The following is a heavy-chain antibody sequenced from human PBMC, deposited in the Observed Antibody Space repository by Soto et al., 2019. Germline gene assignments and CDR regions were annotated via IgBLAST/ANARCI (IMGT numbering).Heavy chain of an antibody. CDR1: GGSFTGYY. Sequence: QVQLQQWGAGLLKPSETLSLTCAVNGGSFTGYYWSWVRQPPGKALEWIGEVKDGEDTNNSTSLRSRVTISTDATKKQFSQSVISVTAADTDVYYCTRSQEGVVATHWDQGTLVTVSS. D-gene: IGHD5-12*01. V-gene: IGHV4-34*01. CDR2: VKDGEDT. J-gene: IGHJ4*02. CDR3: TRSQEGVVATH.